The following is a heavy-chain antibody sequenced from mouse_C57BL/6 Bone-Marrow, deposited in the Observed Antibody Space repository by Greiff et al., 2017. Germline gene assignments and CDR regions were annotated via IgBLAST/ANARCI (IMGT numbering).Heavy chain of an antibody. Sequence: VQLKEYGGDLVKPGGSLKLSCAASGFTFSSYGMSWVRQTPDKRLELVATISSGGSYTYYPDSVKGRFTISRDNAKNTLYLQMSSLKSEDTAMYYCARQVIYYGNYYYAMDYWGQGTSVTVSS. V-gene: IGHV5-6*01. CDR3: ARQVIYYGNYYYAMDY. D-gene: IGHD2-1*01. CDR2: ISSGGSYT. CDR1: GFTFSSYG. J-gene: IGHJ4*01.